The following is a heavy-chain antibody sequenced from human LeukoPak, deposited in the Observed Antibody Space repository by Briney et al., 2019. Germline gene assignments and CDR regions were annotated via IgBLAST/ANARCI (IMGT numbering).Heavy chain of an antibody. CDR3: ARDKGVDNSGYYNGFFDF. J-gene: IGHJ4*02. D-gene: IGHD3-22*01. V-gene: IGHV3-23*01. CDR1: GFTYVNHA. CDR2: ISGSGDRT. Sequence: GGSLRLSCAASGFTYVNHAMSGVRRAPGKGLDWVSGISGSGDRTHYADSVKGRFTISRDNSKNTMYLQMNSLRAEDTAVYYCARDKGVDNSGYYNGFFDFWGQGTLVTVSS.